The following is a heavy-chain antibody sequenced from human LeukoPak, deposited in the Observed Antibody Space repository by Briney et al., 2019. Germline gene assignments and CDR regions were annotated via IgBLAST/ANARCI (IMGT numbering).Heavy chain of an antibody. Sequence: GGSLRLSCAASGFTFSSYAMSWVRQAPGKGLKWVSAISGSGGSTYYADSVKGRFTISRDNSKNTLYLQVNSLRVEDTAVYYCAKDRLGAMMYFDFWGQGTLVTVSS. D-gene: IGHD1-26*01. J-gene: IGHJ4*02. CDR2: ISGSGGST. V-gene: IGHV3-23*01. CDR1: GFTFSSYA. CDR3: AKDRLGAMMYFDF.